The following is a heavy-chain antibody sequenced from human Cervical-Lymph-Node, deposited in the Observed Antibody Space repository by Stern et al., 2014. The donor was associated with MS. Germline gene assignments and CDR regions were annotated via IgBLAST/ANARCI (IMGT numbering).Heavy chain of an antibody. J-gene: IGHJ5*02. Sequence: VQLVESGAEVKKPGSSVKVSCKASGGTFSTFAISWVRQAPGQGLEWLGGIIPLFGTANSAQKFQGRVTFTADESINTAYMDLRGLRSDDTAIYYCTRHQEGIAASWGQGTLVTVSS. CDR2: IIPLFGTA. D-gene: IGHD6-13*01. CDR1: GGTFSTFA. CDR3: TRHQEGIAAS. V-gene: IGHV1-69*01.